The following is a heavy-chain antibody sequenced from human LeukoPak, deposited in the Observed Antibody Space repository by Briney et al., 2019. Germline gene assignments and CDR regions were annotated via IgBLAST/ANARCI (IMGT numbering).Heavy chain of an antibody. CDR2: ISYDGSNK. D-gene: IGHD2-2*01. J-gene: IGHJ4*02. CDR3: ARDLVPYCSSTSCSPGY. CDR1: GFTFSSYA. Sequence: GGSLRLPCAASGFTFSSYAMHWVRQAPGKGLEWVAVISYDGSNKYYADSVKGRFTISRDNSKNTLYLQMNSLRAEDTAVYYCARDLVPYCSSTSCSPGYWGQGTLVTVSS. V-gene: IGHV3-30-3*01.